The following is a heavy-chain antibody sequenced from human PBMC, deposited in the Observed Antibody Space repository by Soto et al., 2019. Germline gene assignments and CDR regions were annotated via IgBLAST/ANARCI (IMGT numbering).Heavy chain of an antibody. Sequence: QVQLQESGPGLVKPSQTLSLTCTVSGGSINIGGSYWTWIRQHPGRGLEWIGHISSSGTTYYNPSLKSRLTISIDRYKKDFSLSLTSVTAAHPALYYCAKVKGGAVAACDWFDPWGKGILVTVSS. J-gene: IGHJ5*02. CDR2: ISSSGTT. D-gene: IGHD2-15*01. CDR1: GGSINIGGSY. CDR3: AKVKGGAVAACDWFDP. V-gene: IGHV4-31*03.